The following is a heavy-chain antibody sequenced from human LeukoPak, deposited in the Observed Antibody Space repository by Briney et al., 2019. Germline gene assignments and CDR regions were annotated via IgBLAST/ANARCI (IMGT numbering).Heavy chain of an antibody. CDR3: ARDLMGDYGDWNFDY. D-gene: IGHD4-17*01. CDR1: GGTFSSYD. CDR2: IIPIFGTA. V-gene: IGHV1-69*06. Sequence: GASVKVSCKASGGTFSSYDISWVRQAPGQGLEWMGDIIPIFGTANYAQKFQGRVTITADKSTSTAYMELSSLRAEDTAVYYCARDLMGDYGDWNFDYWGQGTLVTVSS. J-gene: IGHJ4*02.